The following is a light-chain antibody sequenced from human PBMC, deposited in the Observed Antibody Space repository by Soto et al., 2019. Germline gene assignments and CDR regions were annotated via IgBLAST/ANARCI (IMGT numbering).Light chain of an antibody. CDR2: GAS. CDR1: QSIRSY. Sequence: DIQMTQSPSTLSASAGDRVTITCRASQSIRSYLAWYQQKSGKAPNLLIFGASSLESGVPSRFSGSGSGTEFTPTISSLQPDDFATYYGQQYNTYPRTFGKGTKVEF. V-gene: IGKV1-5*01. J-gene: IGKJ1*01. CDR3: QQYNTYPRT.